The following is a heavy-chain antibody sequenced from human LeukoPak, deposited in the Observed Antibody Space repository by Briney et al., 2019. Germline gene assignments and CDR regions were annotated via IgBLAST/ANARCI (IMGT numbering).Heavy chain of an antibody. V-gene: IGHV3-48*04. J-gene: IGHJ4*02. D-gene: IGHD3-10*01. Sequence: GGSLRLSCAASGFTFSNYWMNWVRQAPGKGLEWVSYTNSRGNTIYYADSVEGRFTISRDNAKNSLYLQMNSLRAEDTAVYFCARGTHISMVRGPLDSWGQGTLVTVSS. CDR3: ARGTHISMVRGPLDS. CDR1: GFTFSNYW. CDR2: TNSRGNTI.